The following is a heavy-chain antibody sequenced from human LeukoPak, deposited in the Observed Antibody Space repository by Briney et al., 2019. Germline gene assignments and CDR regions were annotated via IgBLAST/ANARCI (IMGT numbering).Heavy chain of an antibody. V-gene: IGHV4-34*01. Sequence: SETLSLTCAVYGGSFSGYYWSWIRQPPGKGLEWIGEINHSGSTNYNPSLKSRVTISVDTSKNQFSLKLSSVTAADTAVYYCARAPGYCSGGSCSPAKSVGYWGQGTLVTVSS. J-gene: IGHJ4*02. CDR3: ARAPGYCSGGSCSPAKSVGY. CDR2: INHSGST. D-gene: IGHD2-15*01. CDR1: GGSFSGYY.